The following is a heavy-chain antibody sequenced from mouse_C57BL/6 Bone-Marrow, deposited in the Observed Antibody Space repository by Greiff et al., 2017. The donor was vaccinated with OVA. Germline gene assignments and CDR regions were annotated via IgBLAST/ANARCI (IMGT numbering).Heavy chain of an antibody. CDR3: ARHGDYGSFFDY. V-gene: IGHV5-6*01. D-gene: IGHD1-1*01. J-gene: IGHJ2*01. CDR1: GFTFSSYG. Sequence: EVHLVESGGDLVKPGGSLKLSCAASGFTFSSYGMSWFRRPPAKRLDGVATFSSGGSSTYYPDSVKGRFTISRDNAKNTLYLQMSSLKSEDTAMYYCARHGDYGSFFDYWGQGTTLTVSS. CDR2: FSSGGSST.